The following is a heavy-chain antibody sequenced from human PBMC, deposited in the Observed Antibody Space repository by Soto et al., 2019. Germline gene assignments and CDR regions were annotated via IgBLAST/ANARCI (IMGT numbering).Heavy chain of an antibody. CDR1: GYTFTSYG. CDR2: ISAYNGNT. CDR3: ARNSCDSGRCDSYYYYYGMDV. Sequence: GASVKVSCKASGYTFTSYGISWVRQAPGQGLEWMGWISAYNGNTNYAQKLQGRVTMTTDTSTSTAYMELRSLRSDDTAVYYCARNSCDSGRCDSYYYYYGMDVWGQGTTVTVSS. V-gene: IGHV1-18*01. D-gene: IGHD3-10*01. J-gene: IGHJ6*02.